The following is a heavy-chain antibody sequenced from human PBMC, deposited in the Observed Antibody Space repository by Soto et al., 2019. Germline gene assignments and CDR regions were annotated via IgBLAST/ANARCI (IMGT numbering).Heavy chain of an antibody. CDR1: GDSVSSDSYY. Sequence: SETLSLTCTVSGDSVSSDSYYWSWIRQSPGEGLEWIGHIYHSGSTSYNPSLQSRVTMSINTSKNQFSLKLNSVTAADTAIYYCAREGGVLRLSNWLDPWGQGTLVTASS. CDR3: AREGGVLRLSNWLDP. D-gene: IGHD3-3*01. V-gene: IGHV4-61*01. CDR2: IYHSGST. J-gene: IGHJ5*02.